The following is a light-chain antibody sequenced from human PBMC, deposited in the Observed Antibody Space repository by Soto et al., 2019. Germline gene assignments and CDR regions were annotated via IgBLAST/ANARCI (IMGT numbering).Light chain of an antibody. V-gene: IGLV2-8*01. CDR2: EVT. CDR1: ISDVGGYNF. J-gene: IGLJ1*01. Sequence: SAMTQPLSASGSPGQPVTISCTGTISDVGGYNFVSWYQQHPGKAPKLIIYEVTKRPSGVPDRFSGSKSGNTASLTVSGLQAEDEADYYCSSYSGTNNYVFGTGTKVTVL. CDR3: SSYSGTNNYV.